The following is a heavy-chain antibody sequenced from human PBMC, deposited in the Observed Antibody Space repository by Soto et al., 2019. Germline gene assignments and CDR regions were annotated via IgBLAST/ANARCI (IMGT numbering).Heavy chain of an antibody. CDR1: GATFSSYA. Sequence: QVLLVQSGAEVKKPRSSVKVSCKLSGATFSSYAMSWVRQAPGQGLEWIGGIIPFFGTPNYAQKFQGRVTINADTSTATSYMELSSLRSDDTAVYYCARDKGAYYSHLVYWGQGTLVTVSS. CDR3: ARDKGAYYSHLVY. J-gene: IGHJ4*02. V-gene: IGHV1-69*06. D-gene: IGHD3-22*01. CDR2: IIPFFGTP.